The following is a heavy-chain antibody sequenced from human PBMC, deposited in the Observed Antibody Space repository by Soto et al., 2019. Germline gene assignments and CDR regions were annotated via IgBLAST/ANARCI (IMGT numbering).Heavy chain of an antibody. V-gene: IGHV1-2*02. D-gene: IGHD3-22*01. CDR3: ARAVRNYYDSSGYPDY. CDR2: INPNSGGT. CDR1: GYTFTGYY. Sequence: ASVKVSCKASGYTFTGYYMHWVRQAPGQGLERMGWINPNSGGTNYAQKFQGRVTMTRDTSISTAYMELSRLRSDDTAVYYCARAVRNYYDSSGYPDYWGQGTLVTVSS. J-gene: IGHJ4*02.